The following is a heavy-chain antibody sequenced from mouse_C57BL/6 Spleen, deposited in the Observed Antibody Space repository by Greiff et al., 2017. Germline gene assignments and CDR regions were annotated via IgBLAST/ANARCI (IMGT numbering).Heavy chain of an antibody. CDR2: IYPGSGST. CDR3: ARRGRDYAMGD. Sequence: QVQLQQPGAELVKPGASVKMSCKASGYTFTSYWITWVKQRPGQGLEWIGDIYPGSGSTNYTEKLKSKATLTVDTTTSPAYMQLSSLTSEDSAVYYCARRGRDYAMGDWGQGTSVTVAS. J-gene: IGHJ4*01. V-gene: IGHV1-55*01. CDR1: GYTFTSYW.